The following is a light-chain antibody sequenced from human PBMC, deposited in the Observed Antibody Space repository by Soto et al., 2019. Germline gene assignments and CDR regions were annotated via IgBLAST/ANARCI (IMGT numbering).Light chain of an antibody. CDR3: CSFAGSNTYVV. CDR1: SSDVGHYNF. Sequence: SPGQSVTISCTGTSSDVGHYNFVSWYQHHPGKAPKPMIYRVSQRPSGVPDRFSGSKSGNTASLTISGLQAEDEADYYCCSFAGSNTYVVFGGGTKVTVL. V-gene: IGLV2-11*01. J-gene: IGLJ2*01. CDR2: RVS.